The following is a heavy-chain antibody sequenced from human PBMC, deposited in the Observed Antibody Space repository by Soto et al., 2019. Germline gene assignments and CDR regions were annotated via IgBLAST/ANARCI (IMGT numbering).Heavy chain of an antibody. CDR2: ISAYNGNT. CDR3: ASGGRAAAGYYHDGMAV. D-gene: IGHD6-13*01. Sequence: ASVKVSSKASGYTFSSNVRRWGRPAPGQGLEWMGWISAYNGNTNYAQKLQGRVTMTTDTSTSTAYMELRSLRSDDTAVYYCASGGRAAAGYYHDGMAVCGRGTTVTVSS. CDR1: GYTFSSNV. J-gene: IGHJ6*02. V-gene: IGHV1-18*01.